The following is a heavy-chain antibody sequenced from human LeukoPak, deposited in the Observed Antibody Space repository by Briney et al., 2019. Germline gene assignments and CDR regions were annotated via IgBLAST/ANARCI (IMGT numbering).Heavy chain of an antibody. Sequence: PGGSLRLSCAASGFTFSSYAMSWVRQAPGKGLEWVSAISGSGGSTYYADSVKGRFTISRDNSKNTLYLQMNSLRAEDTAVYYCANTAKPSIWFGELLLGSYFDYWGQGTLVTVSS. D-gene: IGHD3-10*01. CDR3: ANTAKPSIWFGELLLGSYFDY. CDR1: GFTFSSYA. CDR2: ISGSGGST. J-gene: IGHJ4*02. V-gene: IGHV3-23*01.